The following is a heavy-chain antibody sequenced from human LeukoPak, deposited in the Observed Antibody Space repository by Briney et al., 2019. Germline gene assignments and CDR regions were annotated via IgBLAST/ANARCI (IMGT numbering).Heavy chain of an antibody. CDR2: IYYSGST. Sequence: SETLSLTCTVSGGSISSGDYYWRWIRQPPGKGLEWIGYIYYSGSTYYNPSLKSRVTISVDTSKNQFTLKLSSVTAADMAVYYCASRPMVRGVIAYWGQGTLVTVSS. D-gene: IGHD3-10*01. CDR3: ASRPMVRGVIAY. J-gene: IGHJ4*02. V-gene: IGHV4-30-4*01. CDR1: GGSISSGDYY.